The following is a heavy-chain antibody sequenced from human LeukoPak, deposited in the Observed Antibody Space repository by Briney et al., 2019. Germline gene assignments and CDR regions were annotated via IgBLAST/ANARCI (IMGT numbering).Heavy chain of an antibody. Sequence: GESLKISCKGSGYSFTSYWIGWVRQMPGKGLEWMGIIYPGDSDTRYSPSFQGQVTISADKSISTAYLQWSSLKASDTAMYYCASSLVVTLRSDAFDIWGQGTMVTVSP. CDR3: ASSLVVTLRSDAFDI. V-gene: IGHV5-51*01. CDR1: GYSFTSYW. CDR2: IYPGDSDT. J-gene: IGHJ3*02. D-gene: IGHD4-23*01.